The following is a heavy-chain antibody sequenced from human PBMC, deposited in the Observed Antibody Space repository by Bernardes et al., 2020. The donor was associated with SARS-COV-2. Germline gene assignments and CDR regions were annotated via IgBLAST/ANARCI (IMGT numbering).Heavy chain of an antibody. J-gene: IGHJ4*02. V-gene: IGHV1-2*02. CDR2: INANSGGT. D-gene: IGHD2-8*01. Sequence: ASVKVSCKASGYTFTDYYLHWVRQAPGQGLEWVGWINANSGGTRYAQQFQGRVTMTRDTSINTAYMELSRLRFDDKAVYYCARGFCTDGVCRIFDYWGQGTLITVSS. CDR1: GYTFTDYY. CDR3: ARGFCTDGVCRIFDY.